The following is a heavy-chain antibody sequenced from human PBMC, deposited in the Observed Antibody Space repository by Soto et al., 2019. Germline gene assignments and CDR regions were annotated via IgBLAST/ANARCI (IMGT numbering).Heavy chain of an antibody. J-gene: IGHJ4*02. CDR2: LHFSGNS. V-gene: IGHV4-30-4*02. CDR3: AAGGVRRGEQWLKLDY. Sequence: SETLSLTCTVSGGSITGFDHYWSWIRQPPGRGLEWIGYLHFSGNSYYNPSLNSRAAISLETSKRQFALNLRSEDTAVYYCAAGGVRRGEQWLKLDYWGQGTLVTVSS. CDR1: GGSITGFDHY. D-gene: IGHD6-19*01.